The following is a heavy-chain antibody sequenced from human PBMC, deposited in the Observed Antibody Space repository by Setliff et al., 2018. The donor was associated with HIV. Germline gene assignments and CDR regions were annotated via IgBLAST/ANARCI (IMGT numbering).Heavy chain of an antibody. CDR3: ARDDSIVLVPAIMRGDGFDF. CDR2: INHSGST. D-gene: IGHD2-2*01. Sequence: SETLSLTCAVSGGSISTSNWWTWVRQPPGKGLEWIGEINHSGSTNYNASLKGRVTISVDTSKNQFSLKLSSVTAADTAVYYCARDDSIVLVPAIMRGDGFDFWGQGTMVTVSS. J-gene: IGHJ3*01. CDR1: GGSISTSNW. V-gene: IGHV4-4*02.